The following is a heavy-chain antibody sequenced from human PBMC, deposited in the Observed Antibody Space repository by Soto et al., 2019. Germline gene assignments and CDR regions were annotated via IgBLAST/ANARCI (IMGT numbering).Heavy chain of an antibody. Sequence: SATLSLTCTVSGGSVSSGSYYWSWIRQPPGKGLEWIGYIYYSGSTNYNPSLKSRVTISVDTSKNQFSLKLSSVTAADTAVYYCARQEYYYDSSGYVDYWGQGTLVTVSS. CDR2: IYYSGST. CDR3: ARQEYYYDSSGYVDY. V-gene: IGHV4-61*01. CDR1: GGSVSSGSYY. D-gene: IGHD3-22*01. J-gene: IGHJ4*02.